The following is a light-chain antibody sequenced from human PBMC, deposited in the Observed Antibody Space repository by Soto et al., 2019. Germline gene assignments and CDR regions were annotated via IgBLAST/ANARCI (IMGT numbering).Light chain of an antibody. CDR2: LNSDGSH. Sequence: QSVLTRSPSASASLGASVKLTCTLSSGHSNYAIAWHQQQPEKGPRYLMKLNSDGSHSKGDGIPDRFSGSSSGAERYLTISSLQSEDEADYYCQTWGTGIQVFGGGTKLTVL. J-gene: IGLJ2*01. CDR1: SGHSNYA. V-gene: IGLV4-69*01. CDR3: QTWGTGIQV.